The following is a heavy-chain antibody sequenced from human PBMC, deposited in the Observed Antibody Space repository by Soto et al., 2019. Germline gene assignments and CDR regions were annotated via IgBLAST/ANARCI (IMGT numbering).Heavy chain of an antibody. V-gene: IGHV3-11*01. CDR1: GFTFSDYY. CDR3: ARDTAFISSGLFNP. Sequence: GGSLRLSCAASGFTFSDYYMSWIRQAPGKGLEWISHISDSATTMYYAYSVKGRFTISRDNARKSLFLHMNSLSAENTAVYYCARDTAFISSGLFNPWGQGTQVTVSS. CDR2: ISDSATTM. D-gene: IGHD3-22*01. J-gene: IGHJ5*02.